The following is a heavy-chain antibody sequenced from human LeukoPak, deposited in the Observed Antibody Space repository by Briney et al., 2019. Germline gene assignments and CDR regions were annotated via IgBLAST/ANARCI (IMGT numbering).Heavy chain of an antibody. CDR3: VIGGSGYYYYFDY. Sequence: SVKVSCKASGGTFSSYAISWVRQAPGQGLEWMGGIIPIFGTANYAQKFQGRVTITADESTSTAYMELSSLRSEDTAVYYCVIGGSGYYYYFDYWGQGTLVTVSS. D-gene: IGHD3-22*01. CDR2: IIPIFGTA. J-gene: IGHJ4*02. V-gene: IGHV1-69*13. CDR1: GGTFSSYA.